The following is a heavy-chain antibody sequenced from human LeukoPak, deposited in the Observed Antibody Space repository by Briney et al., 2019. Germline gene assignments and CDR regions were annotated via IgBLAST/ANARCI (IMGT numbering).Heavy chain of an antibody. J-gene: IGHJ4*02. CDR2: ISYDGSTK. D-gene: IGHD2-15*01. Sequence: QTGGSLRLSCAASGFTFSSYGMHWVRQAPGKGMEWVAVISYDGSTKYYADSVKGQFTISRDNSKNTLYLQMNSLGAEDTAVYYCAKDWEYCSGGSCYSGGPIDYWGQGTLVTVSS. CDR1: GFTFSSYG. CDR3: AKDWEYCSGGSCYSGGPIDY. V-gene: IGHV3-30*18.